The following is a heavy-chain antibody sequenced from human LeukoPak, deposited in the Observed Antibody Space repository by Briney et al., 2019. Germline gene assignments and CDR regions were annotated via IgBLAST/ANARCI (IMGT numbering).Heavy chain of an antibody. Sequence: MSSETLSLTCTVSGGSISGYYWSWLRQPPGKGLEWIGYIYYSGSTNYNPSLKSRVTISVDTSKNQFSLKLSSVTAADTAVYYCASYGSGTYFWYFDLWGRGTLVTVSP. CDR1: GGSISGYY. V-gene: IGHV4-59*08. J-gene: IGHJ2*01. CDR2: IYYSGST. D-gene: IGHD3-10*01. CDR3: ASYGSGTYFWYFDL.